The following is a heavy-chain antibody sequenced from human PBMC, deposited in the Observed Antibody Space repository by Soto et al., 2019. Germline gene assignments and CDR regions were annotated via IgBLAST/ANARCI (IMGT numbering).Heavy chain of an antibody. Sequence: QVQLVDSGGGVVQPGRSLRLSCAASGFSFSNYGMQWVRQAAGKGLEWVALIWHDGSNKYYADSVKGRFTISRDNSQNTLYLQMNSLRVEDTAVYYCVGGRSFGDYWGQGTLVTVSS. D-gene: IGHD3-10*01. J-gene: IGHJ4*02. V-gene: IGHV3-33*01. CDR3: VGGRSFGDY. CDR1: GFSFSNYG. CDR2: IWHDGSNK.